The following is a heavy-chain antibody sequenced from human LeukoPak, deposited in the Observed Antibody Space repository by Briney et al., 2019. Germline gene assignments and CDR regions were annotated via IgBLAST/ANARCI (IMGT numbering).Heavy chain of an antibody. CDR3: ARVDTAMDTDY. J-gene: IGHJ4*02. V-gene: IGHV3-53*01. Sequence: GGSLRLSCTASGFTFGDYAMSWVRQAPGKGLEWVSVIYSGGSTYYADSVKGRFTISRDNSKNTLYLQMNSLRAEDTAVYYCARVDTAMDTDYWGQGTLVTVSS. CDR1: GFTFGDYA. D-gene: IGHD5-18*01. CDR2: IYSGGST.